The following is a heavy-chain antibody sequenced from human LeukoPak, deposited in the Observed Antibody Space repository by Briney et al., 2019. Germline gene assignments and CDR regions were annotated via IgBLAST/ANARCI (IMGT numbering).Heavy chain of an antibody. CDR2: IYYSGST. V-gene: IGHV4-59*01. J-gene: IGHJ4*02. D-gene: IGHD5-24*01. CDR1: GGSFSGYY. Sequence: SETLSLTCAVYGGSFSGYYWSWIRQPPGKGLEWIGYIYYSGSTNYNPSLKSRVTISVDTSKNQFSLKLSSVTAADTAVYYCARESAVDRGLFDYWGQGTLVTVSS. CDR3: ARESAVDRGLFDY.